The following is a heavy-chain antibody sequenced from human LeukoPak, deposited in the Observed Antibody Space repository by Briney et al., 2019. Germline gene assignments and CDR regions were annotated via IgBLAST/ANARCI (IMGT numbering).Heavy chain of an antibody. CDR1: GFTFSSFW. J-gene: IGHJ4*02. CDR3: ARDEAAGSGRDY. V-gene: IGHV3-7*01. D-gene: IGHD6-25*01. CDR2: IEPDGSDK. Sequence: GGSLRLSCAASGFTFSSFWMSWVRQVPGKGLEWVANIEPDGSDKYYVDSVKGRFTISRDNAKNSLYLQMNSLRAEDTAVYYCARDEAAGSGRDYWGQGTLVTVSS.